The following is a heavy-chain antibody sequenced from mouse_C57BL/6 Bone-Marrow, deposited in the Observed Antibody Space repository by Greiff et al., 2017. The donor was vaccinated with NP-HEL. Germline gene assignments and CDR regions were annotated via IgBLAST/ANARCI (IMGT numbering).Heavy chain of an antibody. CDR1: GFTFSDYG. D-gene: IGHD3-1*01. CDR3: ARQGARYWYFDV. V-gene: IGHV5-15*01. Sequence: EVMLVESGGGLVQPGGSLKLSCAASGFTFSDYGMAWVRQAPRKGPEWVAFISNLAYSIYYADTVTGRFTISRENAKNTLYLEMSSLRSEDTAMYYCARQGARYWYFDVWGTGTTVTVSS. J-gene: IGHJ1*03. CDR2: ISNLAYSI.